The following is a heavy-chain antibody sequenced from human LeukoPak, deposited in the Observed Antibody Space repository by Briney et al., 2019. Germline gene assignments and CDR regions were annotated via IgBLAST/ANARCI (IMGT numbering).Heavy chain of an antibody. CDR1: GGTFSSYA. V-gene: IGHV1-46*03. CDR2: INPSGGST. J-gene: IGHJ4*02. Sequence: ASVKVSCKASGGTFSSYAISWVRQAPGQGLEWMGIINPSGGSTSYAQKFQGRVTMTRDTSTSTVYMELSSLRSEDTAVYYCARVKQWLAAGLDYWGQGTLVTVPS. D-gene: IGHD6-19*01. CDR3: ARVKQWLAAGLDY.